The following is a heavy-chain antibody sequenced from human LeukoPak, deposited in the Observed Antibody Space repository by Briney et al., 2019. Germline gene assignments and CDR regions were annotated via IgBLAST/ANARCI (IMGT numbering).Heavy chain of an antibody. V-gene: IGHV3-74*01. CDR3: ARDLSGAIDY. Sequence: GGSLRPSCAASGFTFSSNLMHWVRQGPGKGLVWVSHINSDGRSTRYADSVKGRFTISRDNAKNTLYLQMNSLRAEDTAVYFCARDLSGAIDYWGQGTQVTVSS. CDR2: INSDGRST. CDR1: GFTFSSNL. D-gene: IGHD3-10*01. J-gene: IGHJ4*02.